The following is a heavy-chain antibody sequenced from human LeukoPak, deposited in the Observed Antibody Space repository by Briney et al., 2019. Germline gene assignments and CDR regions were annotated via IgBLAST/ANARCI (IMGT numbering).Heavy chain of an antibody. CDR1: GFTFDDYA. V-gene: IGHV3-9*01. D-gene: IGHD6-13*01. J-gene: IGHJ4*02. Sequence: GGSLRLSCAASGFTFDDYAMHWVRQAPGKGLEWVSGISWNSGSIGYADSVKGRFTISRDKSKNTLYLQMNTLRAEDTAVYFCAGGNSWPGLSYWGQGTLLTVSS. CDR2: ISWNSGSI. CDR3: AGGNSWPGLSY.